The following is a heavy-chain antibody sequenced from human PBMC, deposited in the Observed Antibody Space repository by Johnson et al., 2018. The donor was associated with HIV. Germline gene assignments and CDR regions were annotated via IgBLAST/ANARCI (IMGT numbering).Heavy chain of an antibody. D-gene: IGHD2/OR15-2a*01. J-gene: IGHJ3*01. CDR2: IKQDGNKR. V-gene: IGHV3-7*01. CDR3: ARPYSESIYAAFSL. CDR1: GFTFSTYG. Sequence: VQLVESGGGVVQPGGSLRLSCAASGFTFSTYGIHWVRQAPGKGLEWVANIKQDGNKRYYVGSVRGRFTISRDNAENLLTLQMNSLRAEDTAVYYCARPYSESIYAAFSLWGQGTMVTVSS.